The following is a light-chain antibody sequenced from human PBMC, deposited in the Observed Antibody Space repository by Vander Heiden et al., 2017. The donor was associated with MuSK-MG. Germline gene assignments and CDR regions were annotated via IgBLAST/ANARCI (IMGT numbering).Light chain of an antibody. J-gene: IGKJ3*01. CDR1: QSVSSY. CDR3: QQRCTWPRR. V-gene: IGKV3-11*01. Sequence: EIVLTQSPATLSLSPGERATLSCRASQSVSSYLAWYQQKPGQAPRLLIYDASNRATGIPARFSGSGSGTDFTLTISSLEPEAFAVYYCQQRCTWPRRFGPGIKVDIK. CDR2: DAS.